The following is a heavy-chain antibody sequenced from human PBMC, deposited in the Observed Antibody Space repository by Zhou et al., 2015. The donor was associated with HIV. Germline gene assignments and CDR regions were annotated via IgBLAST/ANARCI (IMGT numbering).Heavy chain of an antibody. CDR2: INPSGGST. V-gene: IGHV1-46*01. J-gene: IGHJ4*02. D-gene: IGHD6-19*01. CDR3: ARVLAVAGTEKGVNYFDY. CDR1: GYTFTSYY. Sequence: QVQLVQSGAEVKKPGASVKVSCKASGYTFTSYYMHWVRQAPGQGLEWMGIINPSGGSTSYAQKFQGRVTMTRDTSTSTVYMELSSLRSEDTAVYYCARVLAVAGTEKGVNYFDYVGPGNPGHRLL.